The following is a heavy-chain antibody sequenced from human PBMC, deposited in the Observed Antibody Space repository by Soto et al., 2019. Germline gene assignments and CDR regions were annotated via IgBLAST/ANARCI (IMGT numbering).Heavy chain of an antibody. CDR1: GYTFTSYG. D-gene: IGHD3-16*02. Sequence: ASVKVSCKASGYTFTSYGISWVRQAPGQGLEWMGWISAYNGNTNYAQKLQGRVTMTTDTSTSTAYMELRSLRSDDTAVYYCARDPGYDYVWGSYRALDPWGQGTLVTVSS. CDR3: ARDPGYDYVWGSYRALDP. J-gene: IGHJ5*02. V-gene: IGHV1-18*01. CDR2: ISAYNGNT.